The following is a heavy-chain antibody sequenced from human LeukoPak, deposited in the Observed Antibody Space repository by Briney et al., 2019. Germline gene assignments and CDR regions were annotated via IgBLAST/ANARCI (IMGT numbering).Heavy chain of an antibody. V-gene: IGHV3-7*01. J-gene: IGHJ4*02. CDR3: ARDYYGSGSHDY. CDR1: GFIFDDYA. CDR2: IKQDGSEK. D-gene: IGHD3-10*01. Sequence: PGRSLRLSCAASGFIFDDYAMHWVRQAPGKGLEWVANIKQDGSEKYYVDSVKGRFTISRDNAKNSLYLQMNSLRAEDTAVYYCARDYYGSGSHDYWGQGTLVTVSS.